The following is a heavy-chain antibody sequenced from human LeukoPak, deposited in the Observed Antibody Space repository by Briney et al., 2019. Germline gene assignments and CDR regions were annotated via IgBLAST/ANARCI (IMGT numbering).Heavy chain of an antibody. V-gene: IGHV3-30*03. Sequence: GGSLRLSCAASGFTFSSYGMHWVRQAPGKGLEWVAVISYDGSNKYYADSVKGRFTISRDNSKNTLYLQMNSLRAEDTAVYYCARDYGRGWLAPDYWGQGTLVTVSS. CDR2: ISYDGSNK. J-gene: IGHJ4*02. CDR3: ARDYGRGWLAPDY. CDR1: GFTFSSYG. D-gene: IGHD6-19*01.